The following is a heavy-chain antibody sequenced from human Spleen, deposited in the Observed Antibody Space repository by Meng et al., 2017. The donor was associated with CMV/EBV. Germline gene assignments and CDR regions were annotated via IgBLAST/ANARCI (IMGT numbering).Heavy chain of an antibody. CDR1: GFAFKSHG. D-gene: IGHD3-10*01. J-gene: IGHJ4*02. V-gene: IGHV3-30*12. Sequence: GESLKISCEAFGFAFKSHGMHWVRQGPGKGLEWVALESYDETNVHYADTAKGRFTISRDNSKNTLYLQLNSLRPDDTAVYYCVRDRGSGYADFRLDYWGLGTLVTVSS. CDR2: ESYDETNV. CDR3: VRDRGSGYADFRLDY.